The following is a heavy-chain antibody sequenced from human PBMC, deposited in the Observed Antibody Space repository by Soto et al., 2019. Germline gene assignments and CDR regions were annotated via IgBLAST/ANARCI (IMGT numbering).Heavy chain of an antibody. CDR1: GNSVARSGGP. CDR2: TYYRSKWYN. CDR3: ASGFLEWLYHRNYGRDV. D-gene: IGHD3-3*01. J-gene: IGHJ6*02. Sequence: QTLSRTCAVYGNSVARSGGPCNKNRQSPSRGFEWLGRTYYRSKWYNDYAVSAKSRITINPDTSKNQFSLQLNSVTPEDTAVYYCASGFLEWLYHRNYGRDVWGQGTTVTVSS. V-gene: IGHV6-1*01.